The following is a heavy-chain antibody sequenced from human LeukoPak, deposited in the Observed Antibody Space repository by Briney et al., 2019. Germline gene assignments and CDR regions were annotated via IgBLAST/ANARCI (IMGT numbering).Heavy chain of an antibody. CDR3: ARDLTDNNSGWTLDAFDI. Sequence: ASVKVSCKASGYTFTGYYMHWVRQAPGQGLEWMGWINPNSGGTNYAQKFQGRVTMTRDTSISTTYMEPSRLRSDDTAVYYCARDLTDNNSGWTLDAFDIWGQGTMVTVSS. CDR2: INPNSGGT. V-gene: IGHV1-2*02. J-gene: IGHJ3*02. D-gene: IGHD6-19*01. CDR1: GYTFTGYY.